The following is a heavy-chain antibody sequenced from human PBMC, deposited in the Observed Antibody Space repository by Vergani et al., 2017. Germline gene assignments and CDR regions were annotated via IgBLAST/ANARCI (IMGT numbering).Heavy chain of an antibody. J-gene: IGHJ4*02. CDR2: IGSHNGDT. D-gene: IGHD6-19*01. CDR3: ARAGAAVTGHFDY. CDR1: GYMFDIYG. V-gene: IGHV1-18*01. Sequence: QVQLVQSGTEVKKPGASVKVSCKASGYMFDIYGVSWVRQAPGQGLEWVAWIGSHNGDTSYAQNFRGRVIVTTDTSTNTAYMELRSLRSDDTAIYYCARAGAAVTGHFDYWGQGTLVTVSS.